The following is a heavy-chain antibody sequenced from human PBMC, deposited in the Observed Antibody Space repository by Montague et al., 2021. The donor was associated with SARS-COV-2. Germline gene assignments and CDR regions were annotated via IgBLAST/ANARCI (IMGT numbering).Heavy chain of an antibody. Sequence: SLRLSCAASGFTFSSYGMHWVRQAPGKGLEWVAVISYDGSNKYYADSVKGRFTISRDNSKNTLYLQMNSLGAEDTAVYYCAKGGYDFWSGYDYWGQGTLVTVSS. CDR3: AKGGYDFWSGYDY. CDR2: ISYDGSNK. D-gene: IGHD3-3*01. V-gene: IGHV3-30*18. CDR1: GFTFSSYG. J-gene: IGHJ4*02.